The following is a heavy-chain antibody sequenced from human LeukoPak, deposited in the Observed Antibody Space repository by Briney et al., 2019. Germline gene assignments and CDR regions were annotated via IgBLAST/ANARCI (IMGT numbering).Heavy chain of an antibody. J-gene: IGHJ4*02. CDR1: GFTVSTNY. V-gene: IGHV3-66*02. Sequence: GGSLSLSCAASGFTVSTNYMSWIRQPPGKGLEWVSVISTGGTTYYADSVKGRFTISIDSSENTLYLQMNSLTAEDTAVYYCARGGAGYAFDYWGQGTLVTVSS. CDR2: ISTGGTT. D-gene: IGHD5-12*01. CDR3: ARGGAGYAFDY.